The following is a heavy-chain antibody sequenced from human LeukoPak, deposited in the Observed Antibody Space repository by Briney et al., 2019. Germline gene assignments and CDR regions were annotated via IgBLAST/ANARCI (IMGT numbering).Heavy chain of an antibody. J-gene: IGHJ4*02. CDR2: INHSGST. V-gene: IGHV4-34*01. D-gene: IGHD3-3*01. CDR1: GGSFSGYY. Sequence: SETLSLTCAVYGGSFSGYYWSWIRQPPGKGLEWIGEINHSGSTNYNPSLQSRVTISVDTSTNPFSLQLSSVTAADTAVYYCARGRTTPTIFGVVIIPIRYFDYWGQGTLVTVSS. CDR3: ARGRTTPTIFGVVIIPIRYFDY.